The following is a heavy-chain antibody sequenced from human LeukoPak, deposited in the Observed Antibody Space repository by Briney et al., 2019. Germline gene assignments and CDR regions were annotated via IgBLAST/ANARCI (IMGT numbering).Heavy chain of an antibody. Sequence: GASVKVSCKVSGYTLTELSMHWVRQAPGKGLEWMGGFDPEDGETIYAQKSQGRVTMTEDTSTDTAYMELSSLRSEDTAVYYCATVATMVRGVIPFDYWGQGTLVTVSS. J-gene: IGHJ4*02. D-gene: IGHD3-10*01. CDR3: ATVATMVRGVIPFDY. CDR2: FDPEDGET. CDR1: GYTLTELS. V-gene: IGHV1-24*01.